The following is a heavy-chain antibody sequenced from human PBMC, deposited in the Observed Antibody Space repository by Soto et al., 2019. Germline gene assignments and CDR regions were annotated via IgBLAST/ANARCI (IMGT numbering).Heavy chain of an antibody. J-gene: IGHJ4*02. D-gene: IGHD6-19*01. Sequence: QVQLQESGPGLVKPSQTLSLTCTVSGGSISSGGYYWSWIRQHPGKGLEWIGYIYYSGSTYYNPSLKTRVTISVDTSKNQFSLKLSSVTAADTAVYYCATTRTRKQWLGFDYWGQGTLVTVSS. CDR3: ATTRTRKQWLGFDY. CDR2: IYYSGST. V-gene: IGHV4-31*03. CDR1: GGSISSGGYY.